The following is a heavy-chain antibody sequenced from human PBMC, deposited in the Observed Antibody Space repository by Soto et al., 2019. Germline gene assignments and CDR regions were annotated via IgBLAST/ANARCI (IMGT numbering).Heavy chain of an antibody. CDR2: IYYSGST. CDR1: GGSVSSGSYY. D-gene: IGHD2-21*02. CDR3: ARGGYCGGDCYWGLDY. Sequence: PSETLSLTCTVSGGSVSSGSYYWSWIRQPPGKGLEWIGYIYYSGSTNYNPSLKSRVTISVDTSKNQFSLKLSSVTAADTAVYCCARGGYCGGDCYWGLDYWGQGTMVTVYS. J-gene: IGHJ4*02. V-gene: IGHV4-61*01.